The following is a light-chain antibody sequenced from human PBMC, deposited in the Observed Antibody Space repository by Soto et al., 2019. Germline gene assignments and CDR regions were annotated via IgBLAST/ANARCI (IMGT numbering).Light chain of an antibody. CDR1: QSVSNSY. V-gene: IGKV3-20*01. CDR2: GAS. J-gene: IGKJ5*01. CDR3: QQYGTTRIT. Sequence: EIVWTQSPGTLSLSPGERATLSCRASQSVSNSYLAWYQQKPGQAPRLLMYGASNRATGIPDRLSGSGSETDFTLTISRLEPEDFAVYYCQQYGTTRITFGQGTRLEIK.